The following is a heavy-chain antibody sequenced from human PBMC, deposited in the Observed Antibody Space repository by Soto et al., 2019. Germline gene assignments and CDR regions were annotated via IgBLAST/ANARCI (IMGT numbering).Heavy chain of an antibody. CDR3: AKDYGSGPVDY. V-gene: IGHV3-30*18. CDR2: ISYDGSNK. CDR1: GFTFSSYG. J-gene: IGHJ4*02. Sequence: QVQLVESGGGVVQPGRSLSLSCAASGFTFSSYGMHWVRQAPGKGLEWVAVISYDGSNKYYADSVKGRFTISRDNSKNTLYLQMNSLRAEDTAVYYCAKDYGSGPVDYWGQGTLVTVS. D-gene: IGHD3-10*01.